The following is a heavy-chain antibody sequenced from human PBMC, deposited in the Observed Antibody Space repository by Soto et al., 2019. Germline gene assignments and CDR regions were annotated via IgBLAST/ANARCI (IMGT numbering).Heavy chain of an antibody. D-gene: IGHD4-4*01. CDR1: GGTFSSYA. CDR3: AGYSNYVGYFDY. V-gene: IGHV1-69*12. CDR2: IIPIFGTA. J-gene: IGHJ4*02. Sequence: QVQLVQSGAEVKKPGSSVKVSCKASGGTFSSYAISWVRQAPGQGLEWMGGIIPIFGTANYAQKFQGRVTSTADESTRTACMELSSLRDAETAVYYCAGYSNYVGYFDYWGQGTLVTVSS.